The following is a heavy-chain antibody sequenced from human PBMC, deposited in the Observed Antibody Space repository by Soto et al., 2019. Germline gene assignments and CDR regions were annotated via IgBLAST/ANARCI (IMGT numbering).Heavy chain of an antibody. CDR3: ARDGLGAYPYGSYDVDY. Sequence: GGSLRLSCAASGFTFSSYAMSWVRQAPGKGLEWVSTISTSGGSTYSADSVKGRFTISRDNSKNTLYLQMNSLRAEDTAVYYCARDGLGAYPYGSYDVDYRGQGARVHVSS. CDR2: ISTSGGST. J-gene: IGHJ4*02. V-gene: IGHV3-23*01. D-gene: IGHD3-10*01. CDR1: GFTFSSYA.